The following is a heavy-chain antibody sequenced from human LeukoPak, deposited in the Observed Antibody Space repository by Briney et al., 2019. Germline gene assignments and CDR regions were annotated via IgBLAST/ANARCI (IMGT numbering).Heavy chain of an antibody. Sequence: GSLRLSCLASGFTFSNYAMSWVRQAPGKGLEWVSAITNSGGYIYYADSVRGRFTVSRDNSENTLYLQMNSLRAEDTAIYYCVQSGGGYCSGASCYGYAFDIWGRGTMDSVSS. CDR1: GFTFSNYA. D-gene: IGHD2-2*01. V-gene: IGHV3-23*01. CDR3: VQSGGGYCSGASCYGYAFDI. J-gene: IGHJ3*02. CDR2: ITNSGGYI.